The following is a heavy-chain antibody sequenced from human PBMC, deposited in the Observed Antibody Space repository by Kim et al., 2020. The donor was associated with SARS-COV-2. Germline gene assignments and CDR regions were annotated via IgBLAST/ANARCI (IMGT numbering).Heavy chain of an antibody. CDR3: AKETYYDSSGYLDY. V-gene: IGHV3-30*18. CDR2: ISYDGSNK. D-gene: IGHD3-22*01. J-gene: IGHJ4*02. Sequence: GGSLRLSCAASGFTFSSYGMHWVRLAPGKGLEWVAVISYDGSNKYYADSVKGRFTISRDNSKNTLYLQMNSLRAEDTAVYYCAKETYYDSSGYLDYWGQG. CDR1: GFTFSSYG.